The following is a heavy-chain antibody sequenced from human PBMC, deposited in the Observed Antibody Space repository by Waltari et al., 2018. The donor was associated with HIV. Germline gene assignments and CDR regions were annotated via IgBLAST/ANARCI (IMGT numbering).Heavy chain of an antibody. CDR1: GGSITSGAYY. CDR3: ARGLDILTGHYHWFLDV. CDR2: VYTSGGA. V-gene: IGHV4-61*02. D-gene: IGHD3-9*01. Sequence: QVQLQESGPGLVKPSQTLSLTCTVSGGSITSGAYYWTWIRQPAGKGLEWVGRVYTSGGADYNPSLRSRVTMSLDTSKDQFSLKLTSVTAADTAVYYCARGLDILTGHYHWFLDVWGRGTLVTVSS. J-gene: IGHJ2*01.